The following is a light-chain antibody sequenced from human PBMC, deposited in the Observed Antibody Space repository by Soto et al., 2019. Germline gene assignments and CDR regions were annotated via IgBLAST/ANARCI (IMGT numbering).Light chain of an antibody. CDR3: GSWDSSLTYV. CDR2: DNN. Sequence: QSVLTQPPSVSAAPGQKVTISCFGSSSNIGNNFVTWYQQLPGTAPKLLIYDNNKRPSGIPDRFSGSQSGTSATLGITGLQTGDEAVNYCGSWDSSLTYVFGTGTKVTVL. CDR1: SSNIGNNF. V-gene: IGLV1-51*01. J-gene: IGLJ1*01.